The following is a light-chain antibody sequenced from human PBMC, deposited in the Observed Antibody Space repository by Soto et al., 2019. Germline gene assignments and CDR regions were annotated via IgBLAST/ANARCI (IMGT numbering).Light chain of an antibody. J-gene: IGKJ2*01. Sequence: EIVLPQYPGTLSLSPGERATLSCRASQSVISKLAWFQQKPGQAPRLLIYGAASRPTDIPDRFSGSGSGTDFTLTIIRLKTVDLAVYDCLQYGSSPATFGQGTKLE. V-gene: IGKV3-20*01. CDR2: GAA. CDR3: LQYGSSPAT. CDR1: QSVISK.